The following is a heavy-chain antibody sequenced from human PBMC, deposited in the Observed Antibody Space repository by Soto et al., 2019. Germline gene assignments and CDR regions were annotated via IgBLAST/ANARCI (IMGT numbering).Heavy chain of an antibody. CDR3: SRGRDQPPVGLYFDS. D-gene: IGHD1-26*01. CDR1: GDAFTNYI. J-gene: IGHJ4*02. Sequence: QVQLVQSGAEVKKPGSSLKVSCKASGDAFTNYIFDWVRQAPGQGLEWMGGIIPMFGTPKYAQTFQDRVTISADISTGTAYLELTRLRFDDTAVYYCSRGRDQPPVGLYFDSWGEGTRVTVSS. V-gene: IGHV1-69*06. CDR2: IIPMFGTP.